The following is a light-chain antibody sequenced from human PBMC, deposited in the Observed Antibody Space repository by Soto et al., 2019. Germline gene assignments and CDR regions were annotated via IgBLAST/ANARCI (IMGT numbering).Light chain of an antibody. CDR2: GAS. V-gene: IGKV3-15*01. J-gene: IGKJ2*01. CDR3: QQYNNWPIT. CDR1: QSVSSN. Sequence: EIVMTQSPATLSVSPGERATLSCRASQSVSSNLAWYQQKPGQAPRLLIYGASTRATGIPARFSGSGSGTEFTLTISSLQSEDFAVYYCQQYNNWPITFG.